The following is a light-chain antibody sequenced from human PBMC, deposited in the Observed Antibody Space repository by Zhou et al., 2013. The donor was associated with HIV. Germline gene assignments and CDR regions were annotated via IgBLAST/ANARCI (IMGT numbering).Light chain of an antibody. J-gene: IGKJ4*01. CDR3: QQYYSFSLT. CDR2: KAS. V-gene: IGKV1-5*03. Sequence: DIQLTQSPSTLSASVGDRVTITCRASQTTSNYLAWYQQKPGKAPKLIIHKASFLQSGVPSRFSGSASGTEFTLTISSLQPDDFATYYCQQYYSFSLTFGGGTKVEIK. CDR1: QTTSNY.